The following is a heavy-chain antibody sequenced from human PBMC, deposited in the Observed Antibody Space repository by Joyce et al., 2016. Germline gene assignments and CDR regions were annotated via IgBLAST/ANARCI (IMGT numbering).Heavy chain of an antibody. CDR1: GFSFSGYW. CDR2: IKSDGSST. J-gene: IGHJ5*02. V-gene: IGHV3-74*01. D-gene: IGHD6-6*01. CDR3: VRGISARPGGPNWFDP. Sequence: EVQLVESGGGLVQPGGSLRLSCAASGFSFSGYWIHWVRQARGKGLGGGSVIKSDGSSTRFANSVKGRFTSSRDNAKNTLYLQMNSLRAEDTAVYYCVRGISARPGGPNWFDPWGQGTLVTVSS.